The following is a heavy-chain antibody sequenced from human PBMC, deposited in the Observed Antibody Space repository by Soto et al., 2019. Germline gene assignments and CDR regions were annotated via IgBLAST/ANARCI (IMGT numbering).Heavy chain of an antibody. Sequence: LRLSCAASGFTFSSYGIHWVRQAPGKGLEWVAVIWYDGSNKDYADSVKGRFTISRDNSKNTLYLQMKSLRAEDTAVYYGAGPFERGGKGWYYYYGMDVWGQGTTVTVSS. V-gene: IGHV3-33*01. J-gene: IGHJ6*02. D-gene: IGHD1-26*01. CDR3: AGPFERGGKGWYYYYGMDV. CDR2: IWYDGSNK. CDR1: GFTFSSYG.